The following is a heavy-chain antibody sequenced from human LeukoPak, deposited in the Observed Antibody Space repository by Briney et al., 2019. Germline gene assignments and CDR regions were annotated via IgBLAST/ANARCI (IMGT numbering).Heavy chain of an antibody. CDR1: GGSISSYY. V-gene: IGHV4-59*01. CDR2: IYYSGST. Sequence: SETLSLTCTVSGGSISSYYWSWIRQPPGKGLEWIGYIYYSGSTNYNPSLKSRVTISVDTSKNQFSLKLSSVTAADTAVYYCARAEWDLYVDYWGQGTLVTVSS. D-gene: IGHD1-26*01. CDR3: ARAEWDLYVDY. J-gene: IGHJ4*02.